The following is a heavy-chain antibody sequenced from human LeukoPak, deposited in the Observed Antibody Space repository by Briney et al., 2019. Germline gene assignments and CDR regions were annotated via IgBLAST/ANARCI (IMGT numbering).Heavy chain of an antibody. Sequence: ASLKVSCKASGYTFTSYAMHWVRQAPGQRLEWMGWINAGNGNTKYSQEFQGRVTITRDTSTSTAYMELRSLRSDDTAVYYCAREGGIARPPYLYYYIDVWGKGTTVTVSS. CDR2: INAGNGNT. J-gene: IGHJ6*03. D-gene: IGHD6-6*01. CDR3: AREGGIARPPYLYYYIDV. CDR1: GYTFTSYA. V-gene: IGHV1-3*01.